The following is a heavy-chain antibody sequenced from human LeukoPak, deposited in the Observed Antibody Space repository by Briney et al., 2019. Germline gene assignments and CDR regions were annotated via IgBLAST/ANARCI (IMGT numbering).Heavy chain of an antibody. Sequence: PSETLSLTCAVSGGSISSSNWWSWVRQPPGKGLGWIGEIDHSGSTNYNPSLKSRVTISVDTSKNQFSLKLSSVTAADTAVYYCARSHYYDSSGSHNNWFDPWGQGTLVTVSS. V-gene: IGHV4-4*02. CDR3: ARSHYYDSSGSHNNWFDP. CDR1: GGSISSSNW. D-gene: IGHD3-22*01. J-gene: IGHJ5*02. CDR2: IDHSGST.